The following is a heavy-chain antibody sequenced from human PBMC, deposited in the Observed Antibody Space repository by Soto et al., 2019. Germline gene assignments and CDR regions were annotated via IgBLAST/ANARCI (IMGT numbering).Heavy chain of an antibody. CDR2: IKSKTDGGTT. D-gene: IGHD3-16*01. J-gene: IGHJ6*02. CDR3: TTCFSPGVGGYYYYGMDV. Sequence: EVQLVESGGGLVKPGGSLRLSCAASGFTFSNAWMNWVRQAPGKGLEWVGRIKSKTDGGTTDYAAPVKGRFTISRDDSKNTLYLQMNSLKTEDTAVYYCTTCFSPGVGGYYYYGMDVWGQGTTVTVSS. CDR1: GFTFSNAW. V-gene: IGHV3-15*07.